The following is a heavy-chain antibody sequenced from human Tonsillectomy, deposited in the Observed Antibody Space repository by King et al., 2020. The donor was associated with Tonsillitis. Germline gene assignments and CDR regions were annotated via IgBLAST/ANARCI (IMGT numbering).Heavy chain of an antibody. CDR1: GGSISSYY. D-gene: IGHD4-23*01. V-gene: IGHV4-59*01. CDR2: IFHSGST. Sequence: VQLQESGPGLVKPSETLSLTCTVSGGSISSYYWNWIRPPPGKGLEWIGYIFHSGSTNYNPSLKSRVTISVDTSKNQFSLKLSSVTAADTAVYYCAREDYGGPQDVWGQGTTVTVSS. CDR3: AREDYGGPQDV. J-gene: IGHJ6*02.